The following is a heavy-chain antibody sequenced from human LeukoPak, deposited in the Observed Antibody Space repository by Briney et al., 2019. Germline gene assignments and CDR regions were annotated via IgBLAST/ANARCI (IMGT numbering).Heavy chain of an antibody. CDR3: ARGYGSGTRNWFDP. CDR2: IHYSGST. V-gene: IGHV4-59*12. CDR1: GGSISSYY. D-gene: IGHD3-10*01. J-gene: IGHJ5*02. Sequence: KASETLSLTCTVSGGSISSYYWSWIRQPPGKGLEWIGYIHYSGSTKYNPSLKSRVTISLDTSKNQFSLNPSSVTAADTAVYYCARGYGSGTRNWFDPWGQGTLVTVSS.